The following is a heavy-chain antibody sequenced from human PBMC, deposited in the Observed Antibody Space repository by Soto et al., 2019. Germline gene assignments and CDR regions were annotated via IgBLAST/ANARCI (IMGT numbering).Heavy chain of an antibody. J-gene: IGHJ5*02. CDR2: IYYSGST. V-gene: IGHV4-39*01. CDR3: ARRALLWFGELPTPNWFDP. Sequence: SETLSLTCTVSGGSISSSSYYWGWIRQPPGKGLEWIGSIYYSGSTYYNPSLKSRVTISVDTSKNQFSLKLSSVTAADTAVYYCARRALLWFGELPTPNWFDPWGQGTLVTVSS. D-gene: IGHD3-10*01. CDR1: GGSISSSSYY.